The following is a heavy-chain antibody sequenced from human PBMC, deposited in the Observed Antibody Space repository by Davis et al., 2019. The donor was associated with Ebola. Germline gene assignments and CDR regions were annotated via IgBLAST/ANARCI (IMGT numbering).Heavy chain of an antibody. V-gene: IGHV3-15*07. D-gene: IGHD1-26*01. CDR1: GFTFSNAW. CDR3: AREGIVGATPPGY. Sequence: GGSLRLSCAASGFTFSNAWMNWVRQAPGKGLEWVGRIKSKTDGGTTDYAAPVKGRFTISRDDSKNTLYLQMNSLRAEDTAVYYCAREGIVGATPPGYWGQGTLVTVSS. CDR2: IKSKTDGGTT. J-gene: IGHJ4*02.